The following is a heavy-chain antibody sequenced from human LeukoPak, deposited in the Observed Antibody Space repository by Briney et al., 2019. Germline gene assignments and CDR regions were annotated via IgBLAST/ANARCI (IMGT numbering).Heavy chain of an antibody. V-gene: IGHV4-38-2*02. J-gene: IGHJ3*02. D-gene: IGHD3-16*01. CDR2: IYHSGST. Sequence: NPSETLSLTCTVSGYSISSGYYWGWIRQPPGKGLEWIGSIYHSGSTYYNPSLKSRVTISVDTSKNQFSLKLSSVTAADTAVYYCARPGGLEPLMGDDIWGQGTMVTVSS. CDR1: GYSISSGYY. CDR3: ARPGGLEPLMGDDI.